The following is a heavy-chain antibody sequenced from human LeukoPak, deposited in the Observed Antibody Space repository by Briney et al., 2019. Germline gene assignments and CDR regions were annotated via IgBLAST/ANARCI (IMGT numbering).Heavy chain of an antibody. CDR2: ISRIGVTT. CDR1: GFTLNSNA. CDR3: AKEEVPNDY. V-gene: IGHV3-23*01. D-gene: IGHD2-2*01. Sequence: GGSLRLSWAVSGFTLNSNAMCWVRQARGKGLEWVSAISRIGVTTYYADSVEGRFTISRDTSKNTLYLQMNTLRPEDTAVYYCAKEEVPNDYWGQGTLVTVS. J-gene: IGHJ4*02.